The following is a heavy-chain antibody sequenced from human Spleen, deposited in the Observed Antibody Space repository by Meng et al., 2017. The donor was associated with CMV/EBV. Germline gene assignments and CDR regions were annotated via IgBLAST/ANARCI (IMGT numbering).Heavy chain of an antibody. V-gene: IGHV1-18*01. CDR2: ISADNGDT. CDR1: SYTFTTYG. D-gene: IGHD2-8*01. J-gene: IGHJ4*02. CDR3: AKSVLPLVVEGIDY. Sequence: ASVKVSCKTSSYTFTTYGISWVRQAPGQGLEWLGWISADNGDTNYPQKLQGRVTMTRDTSTSTAYMELRSLRSDDTAVYYCAKSVLPLVVEGIDYWGQGTLVTVSS.